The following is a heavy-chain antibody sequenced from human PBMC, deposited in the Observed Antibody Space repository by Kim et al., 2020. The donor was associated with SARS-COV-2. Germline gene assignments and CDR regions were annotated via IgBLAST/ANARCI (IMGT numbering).Heavy chain of an antibody. Sequence: ASVKVSCKASGYTFTSYYMHWVRQAPGQGLEWMGKIDPSDGNTSYAQKFPGRVTVTRDTSTSTAYMELSSLRADDTAVYYCATGAPATGNCGQGTQVTVS. D-gene: IGHD1-26*01. CDR2: IDPSDGNT. V-gene: IGHV1-46*01. CDR3: ATGAPATGN. CDR1: GYTFTSYY. J-gene: IGHJ1*01.